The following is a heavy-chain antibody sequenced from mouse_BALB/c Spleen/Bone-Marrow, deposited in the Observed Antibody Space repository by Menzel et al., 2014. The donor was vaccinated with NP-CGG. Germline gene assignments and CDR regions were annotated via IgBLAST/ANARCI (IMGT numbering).Heavy chain of an antibody. CDR1: GFTFSDYY. CDR3: ARDGDYRYAWFAY. CDR2: ISDAGSYT. D-gene: IGHD2-14*01. V-gene: IGHV5-4*02. Sequence: EVKLVESGGGLVKPGGSLKLSCAASGFTFSDYYMYWVRQTPEKRLEWVATISDAGSYTYYPDSVKGRFTISRDNAKNNLCLQMISLKSEDTAMYYCARDGDYRYAWFAYWGQGTLVAVST. J-gene: IGHJ3*01.